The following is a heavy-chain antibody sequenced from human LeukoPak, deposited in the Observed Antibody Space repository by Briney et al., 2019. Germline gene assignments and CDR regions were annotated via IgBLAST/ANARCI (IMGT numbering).Heavy chain of an antibody. Sequence: GGSLRLSCAASGFTFSSYAMSWIRQAPGKGLEWVSYISSSSSYTNYADSVKGRFTISRDNAKNSLYLQMNSLRAEDTAVYYCARDHTDSSGFFDYWGQGTLVTVSS. D-gene: IGHD3-22*01. CDR1: GFTFSSYA. V-gene: IGHV3-11*05. CDR3: ARDHTDSSGFFDY. CDR2: ISSSSSYT. J-gene: IGHJ4*02.